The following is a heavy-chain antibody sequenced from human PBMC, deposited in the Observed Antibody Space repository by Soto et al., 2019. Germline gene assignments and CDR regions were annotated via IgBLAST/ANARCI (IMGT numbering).Heavy chain of an antibody. J-gene: IGHJ4*02. D-gene: IGHD5-12*01. V-gene: IGHV4-59*01. Sequence: SETLSLTCSVSGVSISSYFWSWIRQAPGRGLEWIGYTYHRGSTNYSPSLRSRVAISLDTSENQFSLKVNSVTAADTAVYYCARGIGYYFDSWGQGTLVTVSS. CDR3: ARGIGYYFDS. CDR1: GVSISSYF. CDR2: TYHRGST.